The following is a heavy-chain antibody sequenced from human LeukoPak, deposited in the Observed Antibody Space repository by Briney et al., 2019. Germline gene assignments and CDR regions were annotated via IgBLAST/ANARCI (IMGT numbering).Heavy chain of an antibody. CDR1: GGSISSYY. D-gene: IGHD5-12*01. CDR2: LFYSGNT. CDR3: GRVRTGNTGSPEYFED. V-gene: IGHV4-59*01. J-gene: IGHJ1*01. Sequence: SETLSLTCSVSGGSISSYYWSWIRQPPGKGLEWIGYLFYSGNTNSNPSLKSRVTILADTPKNQFSLRLNSVTAADTAVYFCGRVRTGNTGSPEYFEDWGQSTLVTVSS.